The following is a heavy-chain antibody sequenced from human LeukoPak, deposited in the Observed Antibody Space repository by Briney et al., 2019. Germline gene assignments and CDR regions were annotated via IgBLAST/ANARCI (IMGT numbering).Heavy chain of an antibody. CDR3: ARTLRYFDWLSSYMNV. J-gene: IGHJ6*03. Sequence: SETLSLTCTVSGGSISSGNYYWSWIRQPAGKRLEWIGRIYTSGSTNYNPSLKSRVTISVDTSKNQFSLTLSSVTAADTAVYSCARTLRYFDWLSSYMNVWGKGTTVTVSS. V-gene: IGHV4-61*02. CDR1: GGSISSGNYY. CDR2: IYTSGST. D-gene: IGHD3-9*01.